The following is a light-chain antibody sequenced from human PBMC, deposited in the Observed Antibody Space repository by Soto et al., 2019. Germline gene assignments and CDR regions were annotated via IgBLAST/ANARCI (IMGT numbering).Light chain of an antibody. CDR3: QQRADWPIT. CDR1: QYITIY. J-gene: IGKJ5*01. V-gene: IGKV3-11*01. Sequence: EILFTESPASLSLPPGERATLSCRASQYITIYLAWYQQKPGQAPRLLIYDASNRATGIPARFSGSGSGTDFTLTISSLEPDDFAVYYCQQRADWPITFGQGTRLEIK. CDR2: DAS.